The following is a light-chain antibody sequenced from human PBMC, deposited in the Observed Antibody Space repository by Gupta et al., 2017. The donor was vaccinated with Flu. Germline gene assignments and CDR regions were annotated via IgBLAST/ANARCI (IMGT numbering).Light chain of an antibody. CDR2: DVS. Sequence: QSALTQPRSVSGSPGQSVTISCTGTSSDVGGYNYVSWYQQHPGKAPKLMIYDVSKRPSGVPDRFSGSKYGNTASLTISGLQAEDEADYYCCSYAGSYTFGVFGTGTKVTVL. J-gene: IGLJ1*01. V-gene: IGLV2-11*01. CDR1: SSDVGGYNY. CDR3: CSYAGSYTFGV.